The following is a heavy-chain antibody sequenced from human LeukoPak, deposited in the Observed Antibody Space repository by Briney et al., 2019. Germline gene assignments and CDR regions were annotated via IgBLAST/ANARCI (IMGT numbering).Heavy chain of an antibody. J-gene: IGHJ4*02. CDR3: AREVSAQGDY. CDR2: ISGSGGST. D-gene: IGHD6-6*01. V-gene: IGHV3-23*01. Sequence: GGSLRLSCAASGFTFSSYAMSWVRQAPGKGLDWVSAISGSGGSTYYADSVKGRFTISRDNAKNSLYLQMNSLRAEDTAVYYCAREVSAQGDYWGQGTLVTVSS. CDR1: GFTFSSYA.